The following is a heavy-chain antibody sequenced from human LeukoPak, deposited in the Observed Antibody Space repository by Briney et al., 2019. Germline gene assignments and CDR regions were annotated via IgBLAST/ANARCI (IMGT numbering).Heavy chain of an antibody. Sequence: ASVKVSCKASGYSFTGQDIHWVRQAPGQGLEWMGWINPNSGDTNYAQKFQGRVTMTRDTTISTAYMELNRLTSDDTAVYYCASYPRYSSTPPFDYWGQGTPVTVSS. V-gene: IGHV1-2*02. D-gene: IGHD6-19*01. CDR2: INPNSGDT. CDR3: ASYPRYSSTPPFDY. J-gene: IGHJ4*02. CDR1: GYSFTGQD.